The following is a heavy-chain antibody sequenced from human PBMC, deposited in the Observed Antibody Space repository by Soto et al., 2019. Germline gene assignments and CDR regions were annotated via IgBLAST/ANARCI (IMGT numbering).Heavy chain of an antibody. V-gene: IGHV1-3*05. CDR3: ARAVAVPADFDF. CDR2: INAGNGNT. J-gene: IGHJ4*02. CDR1: GYTFTGYA. D-gene: IGHD6-19*01. Sequence: QVQLVQSGAEEKKPGASVKVSCKASGYTFTGYAMHWVRQAPGQRLEWMGWINAGNGNTKYSQKFQGRVPITRATSASTAYMDLSSLRSEDTAVYYCARAVAVPADFDFWGQGTLVNVSS.